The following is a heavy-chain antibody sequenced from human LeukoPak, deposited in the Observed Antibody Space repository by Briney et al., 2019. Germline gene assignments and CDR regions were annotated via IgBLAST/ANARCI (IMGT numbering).Heavy chain of an antibody. D-gene: IGHD3-22*01. Sequence: GGSLRLSCVASGFSFSTYSMNWIRQAPGKGLEWVANINRDGSQKNHVDSVKGRFTISRDNAENSLFLQMNSLTAEDTAVYYCARAIDRTGYYNVDAFDIWGQGTMVTVSS. CDR3: ARAIDRTGYYNVDAFDI. CDR2: INRDGSQK. CDR1: GFSFSTYS. J-gene: IGHJ3*02. V-gene: IGHV3-7*01.